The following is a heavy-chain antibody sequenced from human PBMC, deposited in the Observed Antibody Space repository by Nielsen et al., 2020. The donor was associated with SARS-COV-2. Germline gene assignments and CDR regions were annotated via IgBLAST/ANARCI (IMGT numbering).Heavy chain of an antibody. CDR1: GFTFSSYS. V-gene: IGHV3-21*04. Sequence: GESLKISCAASGFTFSSYSMNWVRQAPGKGLEWVSSISSSSSYIYYADSVKGRFTISRDNAKNSLYLQMNSLRAEDTAVYYCAKGRSGHLGYFDYWGQGTLVTVSS. CDR3: AKGRSGHLGYFDY. J-gene: IGHJ4*02. D-gene: IGHD3-3*01. CDR2: ISSSSSYI.